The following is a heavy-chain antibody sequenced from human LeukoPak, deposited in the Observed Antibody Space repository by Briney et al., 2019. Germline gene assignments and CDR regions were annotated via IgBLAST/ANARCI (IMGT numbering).Heavy chain of an antibody. CDR3: AKDPPTTGTTFDN. V-gene: IGHV3-23*01. Sequence: PGGSLRLSCAASGFTFTSHAMSWVRLAPGKGLEWASSVGGGGVDTYYEDSVKGRFTISRDISKNTLYLQMNSLRVEDTAVYYCAKDPPTTGTTFDNWGRGTLVTVSS. CDR1: GFTFTSHA. CDR2: VGGGGVDT. D-gene: IGHD1-1*01. J-gene: IGHJ4*02.